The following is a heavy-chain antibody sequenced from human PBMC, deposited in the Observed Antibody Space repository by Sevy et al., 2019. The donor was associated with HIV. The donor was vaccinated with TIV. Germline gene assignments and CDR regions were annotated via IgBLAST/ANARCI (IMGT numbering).Heavy chain of an antibody. V-gene: IGHV3-21*01. J-gene: IGHJ3*02. Sequence: VGSLRLSCAASGFTFSSYSMSWVRQTPGKGLQWVASISGLSNYIYYADSLKGRFTISRDNAKNSLYLQMNSLRAEDTALYYCARDATWDAFDIWGPGTMVTVSS. CDR1: GFTFSSYS. CDR2: ISGLSNYI. CDR3: ARDATWDAFDI.